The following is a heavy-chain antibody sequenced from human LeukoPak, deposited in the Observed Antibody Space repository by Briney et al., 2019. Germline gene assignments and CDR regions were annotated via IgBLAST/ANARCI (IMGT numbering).Heavy chain of an antibody. V-gene: IGHV3-7*01. Sequence: GGSLRLSCAASGFTFSSYWMSWVRQAPGKGLEWVANIKQDGSEKYYVDSVKGRFTISRDNAKNSLYLQMNSLRAEDTAVYYCARDVTRSSWQLLDYWGQGTLVTVSS. CDR1: GFTFSSYW. CDR3: ARDVTRSSWQLLDY. J-gene: IGHJ4*02. CDR2: IKQDGSEK. D-gene: IGHD6-13*01.